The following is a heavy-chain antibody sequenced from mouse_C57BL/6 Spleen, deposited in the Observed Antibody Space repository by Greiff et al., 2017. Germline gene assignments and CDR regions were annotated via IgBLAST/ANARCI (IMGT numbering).Heavy chain of an antibody. CDR2: FHPYNDDT. V-gene: IGHV1-47*01. CDR3: ARGYYDYLAWFAY. CDR1: GYTFTTYP. D-gene: IGHD2-4*01. J-gene: IGHJ3*01. Sequence: VKLQESGAELVKPGASVKMSCKASGYTFTTYPIEWMKQNHGKSLEWIGNFHPYNDDTKYNEKFKGKATLTVEKSSSTVYLELSRLTSDDSAVYYCARGYYDYLAWFAYWGQGTLVTVSA.